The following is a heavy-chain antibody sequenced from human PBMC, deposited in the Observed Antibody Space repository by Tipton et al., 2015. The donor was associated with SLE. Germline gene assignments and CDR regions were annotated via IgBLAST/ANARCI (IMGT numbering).Heavy chain of an antibody. V-gene: IGHV4-59*08. CDR2: IHYTGST. CDR1: GDSFNGYF. D-gene: IGHD3-10*01. Sequence: LSLTCSVSGDSFNGYFWSWIRQPPGKELQWLGYIHYTGSTHYSPSLESRVTISVDASKNQFSLMLSSVTAADTAVYYCARHTGASPFDSWGQGTLVTVSS. CDR3: ARHTGASPFDS. J-gene: IGHJ4*02.